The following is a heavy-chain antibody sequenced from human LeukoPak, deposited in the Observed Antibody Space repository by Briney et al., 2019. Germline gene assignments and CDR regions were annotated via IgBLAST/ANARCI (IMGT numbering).Heavy chain of an antibody. CDR3: AGSGEWLLDY. CDR1: GGSVSSGNYY. Sequence: PSETLSLTCIVSGGSVSSGNYYWSWIRQPPGKGLDWIGDIYYSGSTNYNPSLKSRVTISVDTSKNQFSLKLSSVTAADTAVYYCAGSGEWLLDYWGQGTLVTVSS. V-gene: IGHV4-61*01. D-gene: IGHD5-12*01. CDR2: IYYSGST. J-gene: IGHJ4*02.